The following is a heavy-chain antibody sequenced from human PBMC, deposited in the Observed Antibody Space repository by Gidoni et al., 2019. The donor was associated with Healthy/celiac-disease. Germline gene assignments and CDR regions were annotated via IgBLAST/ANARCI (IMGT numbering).Heavy chain of an antibody. Sequence: QVQLVQSGAEVKKPGASVKVSCKAAGNSVTGYYMHWVRQAPGQGLEWMGGINPNIAGTHSAQQFQGSVTMTRDTSISTAYMVLSRLRSDDTAVSYCARATDIVAPINDPGTFDYWGQGTLVTVSS. J-gene: IGHJ4*02. V-gene: IGHV1-2*02. CDR2: INPNIAGT. CDR3: ARATDIVAPINDPGTFDY. D-gene: IGHD5-12*01. CDR1: GNSVTGYY.